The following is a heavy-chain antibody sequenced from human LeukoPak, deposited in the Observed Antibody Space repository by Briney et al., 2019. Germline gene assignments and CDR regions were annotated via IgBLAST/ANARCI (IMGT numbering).Heavy chain of an antibody. V-gene: IGHV3-23*01. D-gene: IGHD3-10*01. CDR2: ISDSGGST. J-gene: IGHJ4*02. CDR1: GITVSNYG. Sequence: PGGSLRFYCAGYGITVSNYGMSWDRPAQGKGRIWVAGISDSGGSTNYTDSAKGRFTNSRDNPKNTPYLQMNSLRDEDTAVYFSANRGVVIRVILVGFHKEAYYFDSWGQGALVTVSS. CDR3: ANRGVVIRVILVGFHKEAYYFDS.